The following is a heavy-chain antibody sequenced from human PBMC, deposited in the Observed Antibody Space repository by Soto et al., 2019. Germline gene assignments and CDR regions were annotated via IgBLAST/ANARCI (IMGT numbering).Heavy chain of an antibody. D-gene: IGHD3-22*01. CDR2: INAGNGNT. CDR3: ARFSDSSGYVSYYFDY. V-gene: IGHV1-3*01. Sequence: QVQLVQSGAEVKKPGASVKVSCKASGYTFTSYAMHWVRQAPGQRLEWMGWINAGNGNTKYSQKFQGRVTITRDTSASTAYMELSSLRSEDTAVYYCARFSDSSGYVSYYFDYWGQGTLVTVSS. CDR1: GYTFTSYA. J-gene: IGHJ4*02.